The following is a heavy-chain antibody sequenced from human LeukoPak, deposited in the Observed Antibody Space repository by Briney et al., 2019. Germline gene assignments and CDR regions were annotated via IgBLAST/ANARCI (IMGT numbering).Heavy chain of an antibody. CDR1: GGSISSGDYY. D-gene: IGHD2-2*02. V-gene: IGHV4-30-4*08. CDR3: ASREGSQGGYCSSTSCYTGYY. Sequence: PSQTLSLTCTVSGGSISSGDYYWSWIRQPPGKGLEWIGYIYDSGSTYYNPSLKSRVTISVGTSKNQFSLKMSSVTAADTAVYYCASREGSQGGYCSSTSCYTGYYWGQGTLVTVSS. J-gene: IGHJ4*02. CDR2: IYDSGST.